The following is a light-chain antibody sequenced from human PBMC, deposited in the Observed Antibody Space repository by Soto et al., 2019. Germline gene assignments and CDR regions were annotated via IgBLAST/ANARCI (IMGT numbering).Light chain of an antibody. V-gene: IGKV3-11*01. Sequence: EIVLTQSPATLSLSPGERATLSCRASQSVSSYLDWYQQKPGQAPRLLIYDASNRATGIPARFSGSGSGTDFTLTISSLEPEDFAVHYCQQRSNWPPGLTFGGGTKVDIK. CDR3: QQRSNWPPGLT. CDR1: QSVSSY. J-gene: IGKJ4*01. CDR2: DAS.